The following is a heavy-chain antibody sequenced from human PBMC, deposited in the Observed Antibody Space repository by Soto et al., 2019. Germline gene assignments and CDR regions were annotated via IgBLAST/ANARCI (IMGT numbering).Heavy chain of an antibody. Sequence: SETLSLTCAVSGDSISSPYRSWIRQSPGRGLEWIGYIFYGGTITYNPSLGSRVTISVDTSKNNFSLKLSFVTAADTAVDYCARGGGSPLDYWGQGTLVTVSS. J-gene: IGHJ4*02. D-gene: IGHD3-16*01. CDR1: GDSISSPY. CDR2: IFYGGTI. CDR3: ARGGGSPLDY. V-gene: IGHV4-59*11.